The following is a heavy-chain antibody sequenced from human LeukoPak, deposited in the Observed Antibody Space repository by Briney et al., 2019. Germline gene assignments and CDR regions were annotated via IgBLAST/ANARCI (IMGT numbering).Heavy chain of an antibody. CDR2: IFYSGST. J-gene: IGHJ6*03. Sequence: PSETLSLTCTVSGGSISTSNYYWGWIRQPPGKGLEWIGNIFYSGSTYYSPSLKSRVAISVDTSKNQFSLKLSSVTAADTAVYYCARTPGEQQLVRYYYYYMDVWGKGTTVTVSS. D-gene: IGHD6-13*01. CDR3: ARTPGEQQLVRYYYYYMDV. CDR1: GGSISTSNYY. V-gene: IGHV4-39*07.